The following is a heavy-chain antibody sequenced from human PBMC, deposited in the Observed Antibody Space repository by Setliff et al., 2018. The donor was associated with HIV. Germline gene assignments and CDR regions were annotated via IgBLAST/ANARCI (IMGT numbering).Heavy chain of an antibody. J-gene: IGHJ6*02. V-gene: IGHV1-18*01. D-gene: IGHD3-10*01. CDR1: GYNLNSYG. CDR2: ISTYNGNT. CDR3: ARGRNYNSGMDV. Sequence: ASVKVSCKASGYNLNSYGISWVRQAPGQGLEWMGWISTYNGNTNFAQKVQGRVTMTTETSTNTAYLEVRSLSSDDTAVYYCARGRNYNSGMDVWGQGTTVTVSS.